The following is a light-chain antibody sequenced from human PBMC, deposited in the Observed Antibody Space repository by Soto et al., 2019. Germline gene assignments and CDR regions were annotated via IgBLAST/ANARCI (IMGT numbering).Light chain of an antibody. CDR1: QSVSSSH. J-gene: IGKJ2*01. CDR3: QQHGSLYT. Sequence: EIVLTQSPGTLYLSPGERATLSCRASQSVSSSHLAWYQQKPGQAPRLLIYGASSRATGIPDRFSGSGSGTDFTLTISRLEREDFAVYYCQQHGSLYTVGQGTKLEIK. CDR2: GAS. V-gene: IGKV3-20*01.